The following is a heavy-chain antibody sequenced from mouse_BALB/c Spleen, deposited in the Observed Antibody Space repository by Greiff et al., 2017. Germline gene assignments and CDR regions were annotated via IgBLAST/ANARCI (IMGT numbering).Heavy chain of an antibody. CDR2: ISSGGSYT. Sequence: EVMLVESGGGLVKPGGSLKLSCAASGFTFSSYAMSWVRQTPEKRLEWVATISSGGSYTYYPDSVKGRFTISRDNAKNTLYLQMSSLRSEDTAMYYCARLGKYDYDGYFDVWGAGTTVTVSS. V-gene: IGHV5-9-1*01. CDR1: GFTFSSYA. CDR3: ARLGKYDYDGYFDV. D-gene: IGHD2-4*01. J-gene: IGHJ1*01.